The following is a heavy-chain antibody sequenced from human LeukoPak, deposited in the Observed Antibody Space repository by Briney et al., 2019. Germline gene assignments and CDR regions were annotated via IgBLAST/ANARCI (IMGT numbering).Heavy chain of an antibody. Sequence: NPSETLSLTCAVYGGSFSGYYWSWIRQPPGKGLEWIGEINHSGSTNYNPSLKSRVTISVDTSKNQFSLKLSSVTAADTAVYYCARLGRITMVRGVMGYFQHWGQGTLVTVSS. V-gene: IGHV4-34*01. CDR2: INHSGST. D-gene: IGHD3-10*01. J-gene: IGHJ1*01. CDR3: ARLGRITMVRGVMGYFQH. CDR1: GGSFSGYY.